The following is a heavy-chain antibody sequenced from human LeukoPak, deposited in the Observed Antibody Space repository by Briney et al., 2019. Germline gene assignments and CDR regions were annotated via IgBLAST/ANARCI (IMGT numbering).Heavy chain of an antibody. J-gene: IGHJ3*02. D-gene: IGHD3-16*01. Sequence: SETLSLTRTVSGGSISSSSYYWGWIRQPPGKGLEWIGSIYYSGSTYYNPSLKSRVTISVDTSKNQFSLKLSSVTAADTAVYYCARDWHTGEDAFYIWGQGTMVTASS. CDR1: GGSISSSSYY. CDR2: IYYSGST. CDR3: ARDWHTGEDAFYI. V-gene: IGHV4-39*07.